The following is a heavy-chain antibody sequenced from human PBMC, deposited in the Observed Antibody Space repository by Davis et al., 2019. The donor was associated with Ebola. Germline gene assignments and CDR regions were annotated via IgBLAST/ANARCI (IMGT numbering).Heavy chain of an antibody. Sequence: SVKVSCKASGGTFSSYAISWVRQAPGQGLEWMGWISAYNGNTNYAQKLQGRVTITADESTGTAYMELSSLRSEDTAVYYCARGASGSYFRYRWFDPWGQGTLVTVSS. CDR1: GGTFSSYA. CDR3: ARGASGSYFRYRWFDP. D-gene: IGHD1-26*01. J-gene: IGHJ5*02. V-gene: IGHV1-69*13. CDR2: ISAYNGNT.